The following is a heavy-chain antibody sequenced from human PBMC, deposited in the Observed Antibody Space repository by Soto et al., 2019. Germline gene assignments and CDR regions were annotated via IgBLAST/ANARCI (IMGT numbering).Heavy chain of an antibody. CDR1: GFTFSSYL. J-gene: IGHJ4*01. CDR3: ARTTYSDY. CDR2: IKHYGSEK. Sequence: PGGSLRLSCVASGFTFSSYLMSWVRQAPGKGLEWVANIKHYGSEKYYVDSVKGRFTISRDNAKNSLYLQMNSLRAEDTAVYYCARTTYSDYWGQGTLVTVSS. V-gene: IGHV3-7*01.